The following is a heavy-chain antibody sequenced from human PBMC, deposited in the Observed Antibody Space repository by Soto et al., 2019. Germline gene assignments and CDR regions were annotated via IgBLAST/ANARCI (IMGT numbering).Heavy chain of an antibody. V-gene: IGHV3-53*01. D-gene: IGHD6-6*01. J-gene: IGHJ6*02. CDR1: GFTVSSNY. CDR3: ASPRAARTVAMDV. CDR2: IYSGGTT. Sequence: EVQLVESGGGLIQPGGSLRLSCAASGFTVSSNYMSWVRQPPGKGLEWVSVIYSGGTTYYADSVKGRFTISRDNSKNTLYLEMNSRRAEDTAVYYGASPRAARTVAMDVWGQGTTVTVSS.